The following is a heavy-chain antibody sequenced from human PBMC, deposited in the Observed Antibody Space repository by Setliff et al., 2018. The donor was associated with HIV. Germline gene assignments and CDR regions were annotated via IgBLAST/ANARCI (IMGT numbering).Heavy chain of an antibody. J-gene: IGHJ4*02. CDR3: ARLSPYGDYLLFQY. Sequence: SVKVSCKASGYTLTNYAMNWLRQAPGQGLEWMGWIDTNTGNPTYAQGFTGRFVFSLDTSVSTAFLQISTLKAEDTAVYYCARLSPYGDYLLFQYWGQGTQVTVSS. CDR2: IDTNTGNP. CDR1: GYTLTNYA. D-gene: IGHD4-17*01. V-gene: IGHV7-4-1*02.